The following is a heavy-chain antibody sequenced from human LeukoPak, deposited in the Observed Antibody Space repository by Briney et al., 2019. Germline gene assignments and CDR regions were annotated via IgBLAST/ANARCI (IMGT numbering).Heavy chain of an antibody. Sequence: GGSLRLSCAASGLTFSIHWMNWVRQAPGKGLECVANINQDGSDKYYVDSVKGRFTISRDNTKNSLYLQMNSLRAEDTAVYYCVGGDYWGQGALVTVSS. CDR2: INQDGSDK. CDR3: VGGDY. V-gene: IGHV3-7*01. CDR1: GLTFSIHW. J-gene: IGHJ4*02.